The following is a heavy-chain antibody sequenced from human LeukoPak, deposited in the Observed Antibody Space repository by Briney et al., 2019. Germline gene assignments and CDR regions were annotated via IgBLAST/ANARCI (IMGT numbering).Heavy chain of an antibody. V-gene: IGHV4-4*07. CDR3: ARDPNRVTVTGDYFFDN. CDR1: GASINNYY. Sequence: SETLSLTCTVSGASINNYYWTWLRQPAGKGLEWLGRMHTSGVTNYNPSLKSRVAMSIDKSKRQFSLNLRSVTAADTAVYFCARDPNRVTVTGDYFFDNWGRGILVTVSS. D-gene: IGHD7-27*01. CDR2: MHTSGVT. J-gene: IGHJ4*02.